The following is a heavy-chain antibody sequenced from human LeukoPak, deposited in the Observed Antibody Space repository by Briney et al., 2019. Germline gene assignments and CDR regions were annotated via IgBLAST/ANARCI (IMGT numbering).Heavy chain of an antibody. CDR2: IYFGGST. D-gene: IGHD3-22*01. CDR3: ARQLYYDSSGYYWYFDL. V-gene: IGHV4-39*01. Sequence: SETLSLTCTVSGGSISSSSYYWGWLRQPPGKGLEWIGTIYFGGSTYYNPSLKSRVTISVDTSKYQFSLKLRSVTAADTAVYYCARQLYYDSSGYYWYFDLWGRGTLVTVSS. CDR1: GGSISSSSYY. J-gene: IGHJ2*01.